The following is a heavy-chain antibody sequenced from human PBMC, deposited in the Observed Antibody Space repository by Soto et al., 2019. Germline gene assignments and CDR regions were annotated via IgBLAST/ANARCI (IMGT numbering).Heavy chain of an antibody. J-gene: IGHJ4*02. CDR3: TSGLRSSSGWYSDY. D-gene: IGHD6-19*01. V-gene: IGHV3-49*03. Sequence: GGSLRLSCTASGFTFGDYAMSWFRQAPGKGLEWVGFIRSKAYGGTTEYAASVKGRFTISRDDSKSIAYLQMNSLKTEDTAVYYCTSGLRSSSGWYSDYWGQGTLVTVSS. CDR2: IRSKAYGGTT. CDR1: GFTFGDYA.